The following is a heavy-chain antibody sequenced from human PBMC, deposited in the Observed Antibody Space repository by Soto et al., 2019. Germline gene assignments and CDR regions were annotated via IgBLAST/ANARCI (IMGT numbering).Heavy chain of an antibody. CDR3: ASDGSVLLAARFDD. J-gene: IGHJ4*02. CDR1: GFTFSSYA. D-gene: IGHD2-21*01. V-gene: IGHV3-23*01. Sequence: SGGSLRLSCAVSGFTFSSYAMNWVRQAPGKGLEWVSGISGSGGNTFYADSVKGRFTISRDNSKNTLYLQVNSLRVEDTAVYYCASDGSVLLAARFDDWGQGTLVTVSS. CDR2: ISGSGGNT.